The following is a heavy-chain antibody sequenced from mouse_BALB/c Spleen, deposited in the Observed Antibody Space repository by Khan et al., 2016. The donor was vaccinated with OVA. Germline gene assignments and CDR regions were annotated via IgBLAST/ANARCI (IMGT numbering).Heavy chain of an antibody. CDR2: IRSDGTK. CDR3: SRRPSYHYNIMDY. D-gene: IGHD2-14*01. J-gene: IGHJ4*01. V-gene: IGHV2-6-1*01. Sequence: QVQLKQSGPGLAAPSQSLSITCTTSGFSLTTYGVHWVHQPPGKGLEWMVVIRSDGTKHYNSDHKSRQTITKDNTPSRVFLKMNNLLTDDTTVYYCSRRPSYHYNIMDYWGQGTSVTVSS. CDR1: GFSLTTYG.